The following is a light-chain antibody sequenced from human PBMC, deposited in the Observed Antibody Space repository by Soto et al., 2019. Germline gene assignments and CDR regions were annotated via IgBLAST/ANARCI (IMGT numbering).Light chain of an antibody. CDR2: AAS. J-gene: IGKJ1*01. CDR3: HKYNSAPWT. V-gene: IGKV1-27*01. Sequence: DIQMTQSPSSLSASVGDRVTITCRASQGISNYLAWYQQNPGKVPKLLIYAASTLQAGVPSRFSGSGSGTDFYLTISSLRPEDVATYYCHKYNSAPWTFGQGTNVEIK. CDR1: QGISNY.